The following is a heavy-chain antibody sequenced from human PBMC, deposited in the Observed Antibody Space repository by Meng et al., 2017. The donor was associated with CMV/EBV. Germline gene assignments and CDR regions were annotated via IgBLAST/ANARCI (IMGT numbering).Heavy chain of an antibody. J-gene: IGHJ4*02. Sequence: GGSLRLSCTASGFTFRDYYMSWVRQAPGKGLEWLAFISTSGGIQYYADSVQGRFTMSRDNAKNSLYLQMNSLRAEDTAVYYCARDTGPNTFDYWGQGTLVTVSS. V-gene: IGHV3-11*01. CDR3: ARDTGPNTFDY. CDR1: GFTFRDYY. D-gene: IGHD2-8*01. CDR2: ISTSGGIQ.